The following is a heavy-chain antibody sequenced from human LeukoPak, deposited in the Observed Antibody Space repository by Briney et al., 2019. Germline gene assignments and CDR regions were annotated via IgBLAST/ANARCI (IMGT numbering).Heavy chain of an antibody. CDR2: IYHSGST. D-gene: IGHD2-8*01. V-gene: IGHV4-38-2*02. CDR3: ARVRIVLMVYAIGFDY. CDR1: GYSISSGYY. J-gene: IGHJ4*02. Sequence: SETLSLTRTVSGYSISSGYYWGWIRQPPGKGLEWIGSIYHSGSTYYNPSLKSRVTIAVATSKNQFSLKLSSVTAADTALYSCARVRIVLMVYAIGFDYWGQGTLVTVSS.